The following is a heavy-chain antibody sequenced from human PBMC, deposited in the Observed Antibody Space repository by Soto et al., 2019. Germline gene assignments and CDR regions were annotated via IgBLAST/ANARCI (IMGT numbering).Heavy chain of an antibody. J-gene: IGHJ3*01. D-gene: IGHD1-1*01. V-gene: IGHV3-53*01. CDR2: LDDVDGS. Sequence: DVQLVESGGGLMQPGESLRLSCSASGRTVSGQKYVAWVRQAPGKGLEWVSALDDVDGSFYSDSVKGRFTTSSDSSKTTVYLQMNDLRPADTAVYYCATWHEREHAYDVWGQGTTVTVSS. CDR1: GRTVSGQKY. CDR3: ATWHEREHAYDV.